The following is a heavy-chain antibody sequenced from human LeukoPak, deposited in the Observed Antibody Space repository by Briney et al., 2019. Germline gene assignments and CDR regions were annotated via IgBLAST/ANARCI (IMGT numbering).Heavy chain of an antibody. CDR2: IYYSGST. V-gene: IGHV4-59*01. J-gene: IGHJ3*02. CDR1: GGSISSYY. Sequence: RSSETLSLTCTVSGGSISSYYWSWIRQPPGKGLEWIGYIYYSGSTNYNPSLKSRVTISVDTSKNQFSLKLSSVTAADTAVYYCARVNVVRAFDIWGQGIMVTVSS. CDR3: ARVNVVRAFDI. D-gene: IGHD2-15*01.